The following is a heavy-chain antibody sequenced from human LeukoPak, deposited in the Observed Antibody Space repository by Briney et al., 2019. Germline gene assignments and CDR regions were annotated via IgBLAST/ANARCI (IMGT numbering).Heavy chain of an antibody. Sequence: GGSLRLSCAASGFTFSNYWMHWFRQAPGKGLVWVSRINSDESSTVYADSVKGRFTISRDNAKNSLYLQMNSLRAEDTAVYYCARLREIPVFGVVTKSTSYFDYWGQGTLVTVSS. CDR3: ARLREIPVFGVVTKSTSYFDY. CDR2: INSDESST. V-gene: IGHV3-74*01. D-gene: IGHD3-3*01. CDR1: GFTFSNYW. J-gene: IGHJ4*02.